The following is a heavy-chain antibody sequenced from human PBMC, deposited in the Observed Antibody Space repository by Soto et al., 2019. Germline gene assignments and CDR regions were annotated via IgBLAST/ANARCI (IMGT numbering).Heavy chain of an antibody. J-gene: IGHJ4*02. D-gene: IGHD3-10*01. Sequence: EVQLVESGGGLVQPEGSLRLSCAASGFTFSDHYMDWVRQAPEKGLEWVGRIKNKANSYTTEYAAPVKGRFIISRDDSKNSVFLQTNRLKTDDTAVYYCTRVRRGISRASDYWGAGILVTVSS. V-gene: IGHV3-72*01. CDR1: GFTFSDHY. CDR3: TRVRRGISRASDY. CDR2: IKNKANSYTT.